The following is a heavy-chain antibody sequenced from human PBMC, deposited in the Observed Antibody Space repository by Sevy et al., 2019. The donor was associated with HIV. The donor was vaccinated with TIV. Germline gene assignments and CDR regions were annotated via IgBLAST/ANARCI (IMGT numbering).Heavy chain of an antibody. CDR1: GFTFSSYS. V-gene: IGHV3-21*01. CDR2: ISSSSSYI. J-gene: IGHJ4*02. Sequence: GGSLRLSCAASGFTFSSYSMNWVRQAPGKGLEWVSSISSSSSYIYYADSVKGRFTISRDNAKNSLYLQMNSLRAEDTAVYYCARDRDYVWGSYRQFDYWGQGTLVTVSS. D-gene: IGHD3-16*02. CDR3: ARDRDYVWGSYRQFDY.